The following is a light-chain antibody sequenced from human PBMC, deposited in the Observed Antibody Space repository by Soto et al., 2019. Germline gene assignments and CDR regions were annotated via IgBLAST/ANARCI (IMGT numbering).Light chain of an antibody. J-gene: IGKJ3*01. CDR2: GAS. CDR3: QQYCSSPRFP. Sequence: EIVLTQSPGTLSLSPGERATLSCRASQSVSSSYLAWYQQKPGQAPRRLIYGASSRATGSPERFSGSGSGTDFTLTISRLEPEDSAVYYCQQYCSSPRFPFGPGTKVDIK. CDR1: QSVSSSY. V-gene: IGKV3-20*01.